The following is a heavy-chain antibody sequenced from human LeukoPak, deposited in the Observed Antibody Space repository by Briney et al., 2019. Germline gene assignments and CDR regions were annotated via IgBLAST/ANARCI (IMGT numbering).Heavy chain of an antibody. CDR1: GGSISSSNYY. CDR2: IYYTGST. D-gene: IGHD3-22*01. CDR3: ARQYYESSGYVDY. Sequence: PSETLPLTCTVSGGSISSSNYYWGWIRQPPAKGLEWIGTIYYTGSTFYNPSLKSRVTISVDTPKNQFSLKLTSVTAADTAVYYCARQYYESSGYVDYWGQGYLVTVSS. V-gene: IGHV4-39*01. J-gene: IGHJ4*02.